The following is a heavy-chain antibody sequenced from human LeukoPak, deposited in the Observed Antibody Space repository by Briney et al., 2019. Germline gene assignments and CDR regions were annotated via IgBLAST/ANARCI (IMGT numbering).Heavy chain of an antibody. CDR1: GFTFDDYA. V-gene: IGHV3-9*01. Sequence: GRSLRLSCAASGFTFDDYAMHWVRQAPGKGLEWVSGISWNSGSIDYADSVKGRFTISRDNAKNSLYLQMNSLRAEDTAVYCCAKGMGYSSDYGMDVWGQGTTVTVSS. D-gene: IGHD6-25*01. CDR3: AKGMGYSSDYGMDV. CDR2: ISWNSGSI. J-gene: IGHJ6*02.